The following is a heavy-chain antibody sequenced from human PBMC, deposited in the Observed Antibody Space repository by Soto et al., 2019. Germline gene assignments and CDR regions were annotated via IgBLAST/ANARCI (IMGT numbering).Heavy chain of an antibody. Sequence: QLQLQESGPGLVKPSETLSLTCTVSGGSIISTSYYWGWIRQPPGKGLEWIAIIYYSVSTYSNPSLKSRATISVVTSTNQSPLKLSSVNAADTAVYFCTRSFGLANVRFDPWGQGTLVTVSS. J-gene: IGHJ5*02. CDR2: IYYSVST. CDR3: TRSFGLANVRFDP. D-gene: IGHD3-3*01. CDR1: GGSIISTSYY. V-gene: IGHV4-39*01.